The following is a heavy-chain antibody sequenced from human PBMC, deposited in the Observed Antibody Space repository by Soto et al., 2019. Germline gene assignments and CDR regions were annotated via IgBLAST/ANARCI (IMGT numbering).Heavy chain of an antibody. CDR3: AKQGRYDYAFDY. CDR1: GFTFSSYG. CDR2: ISYDGSNK. J-gene: IGHJ4*02. V-gene: IGHV3-30*18. D-gene: IGHD4-17*01. Sequence: QVQLVESGGGVVQPGRSLRLSCAASGFTFSSYGMHWVRQAPGKGLEWVAVISYDGSNKYYADSVKGRFTISRDNSKNTLYLQMNSLRAVDTAVYYCAKQGRYDYAFDYWGQGTLVTVSS.